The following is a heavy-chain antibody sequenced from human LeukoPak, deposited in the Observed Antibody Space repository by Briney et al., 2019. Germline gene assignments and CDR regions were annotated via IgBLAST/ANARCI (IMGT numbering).Heavy chain of an antibody. D-gene: IGHD3-16*01. V-gene: IGHV4-34*01. J-gene: IGHJ3*01. Sequence: PSETLSLTCAVYGGSFSGYYWSWIRQPPGKGLEWIREINHSGSTNYNPSLKSRVTISVDTSKNQFSLKLSSVTAADTAVYYCARRLTRGEVWGQGTMVTVSS. CDR3: ARRLTRGEV. CDR1: GGSFSGYY. CDR2: INHSGST.